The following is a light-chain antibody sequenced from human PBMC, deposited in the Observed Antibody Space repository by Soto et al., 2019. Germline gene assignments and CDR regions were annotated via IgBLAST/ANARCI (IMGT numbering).Light chain of an antibody. Sequence: EIVLTQSPATLSLSPGERATLSCRASQSVSSYLAWYQQKPGQAPRLLIYEASNRATGIPARFSGSGSGTDFTLTTSSLEPEDFAVYYCQQRSNWPPIFSLGPGTKVDIK. V-gene: IGKV3-11*01. CDR2: EAS. CDR3: QQRSNWPPIFS. CDR1: QSVSSY. J-gene: IGKJ3*01.